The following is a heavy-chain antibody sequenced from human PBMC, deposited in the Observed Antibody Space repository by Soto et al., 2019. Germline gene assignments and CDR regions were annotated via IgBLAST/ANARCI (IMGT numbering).Heavy chain of an antibody. CDR1: GGSISSYY. J-gene: IGHJ4*02. Sequence: SETLSLTCTVSGGSISSYYWSWIRQPPGKGLEWIGYIYYSGSTNYNPSLKSRVTISVDTSKNQFSLKLSSVTAADTAVYYCARDSGSPGAFDYWGQGTLVTVSS. D-gene: IGHD1-26*01. CDR3: ARDSGSPGAFDY. V-gene: IGHV4-59*01. CDR2: IYYSGST.